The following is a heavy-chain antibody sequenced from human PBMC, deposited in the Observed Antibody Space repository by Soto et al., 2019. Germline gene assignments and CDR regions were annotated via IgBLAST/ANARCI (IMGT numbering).Heavy chain of an antibody. CDR1: GFTFSNYW. J-gene: IGHJ4*02. V-gene: IGHV3-74*01. D-gene: IGHD1-26*01. CDR2: IKFDGSIT. Sequence: DVQVVESGGRLVQPGGSLRLSCAASGFTFSNYWLHWVRQTPGKGLVWVSRIKFDGSITNYADSVKGRVTLSRDNAKNTVYLQMDSLRADDTAVYYCARGARNYYDFDYWGQGTLVTVSS. CDR3: ARGARNYYDFDY.